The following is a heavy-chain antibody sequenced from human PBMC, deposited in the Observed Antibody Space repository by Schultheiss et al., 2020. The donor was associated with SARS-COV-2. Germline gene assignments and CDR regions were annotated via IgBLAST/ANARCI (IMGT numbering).Heavy chain of an antibody. D-gene: IGHD3-3*01. CDR1: GGSISSYY. J-gene: IGHJ3*02. Sequence: SQTLSLTCTVSGGSISSYYWSWIRQPAGKGLEWIGRIYTSGSTNYNPSLKSRVTMSVDTSKNQFSLKLSSVTAADTAVYYCARDRYYDFWSGQDDAFDIWGQGTMVTVSS. CDR3: ARDRYYDFWSGQDDAFDI. CDR2: IYTSGST. V-gene: IGHV4-4*07.